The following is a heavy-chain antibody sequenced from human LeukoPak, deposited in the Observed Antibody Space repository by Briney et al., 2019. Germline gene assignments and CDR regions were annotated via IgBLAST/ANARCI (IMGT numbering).Heavy chain of an antibody. CDR1: GFXFSNYW. V-gene: IGHV3-7*05. J-gene: IGHJ4*02. Sequence: GGSLRLSCAASGFXFSNYWIGWVRQAPGKGLERVANIKQDGSEKYYVDSVKGRFTISRDNAKNSLYLQMNSLRAEDTAVYYCARYRPYFDYWGQGTLVTVSS. CDR2: IKQDGSEK. CDR3: ARYRPYFDY.